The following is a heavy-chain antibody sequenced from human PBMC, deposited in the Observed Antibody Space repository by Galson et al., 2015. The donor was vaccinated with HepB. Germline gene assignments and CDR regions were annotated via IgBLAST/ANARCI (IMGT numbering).Heavy chain of an antibody. Sequence: SVKVSCKASGYTFTSYGISWVRQAPGQGLEWMGWISAYNGNTNYAQKLQGRVTMTTDTSTSTAYMELRSLRSDDTAVYYCARDDPPRGGTTIYYYYGMDVWGQGTTVTVSS. CDR3: ARDDPPRGGTTIYYYYGMDV. V-gene: IGHV1-18*01. CDR2: ISAYNGNT. CDR1: GYTFTSYG. J-gene: IGHJ6*02. D-gene: IGHD1/OR15-1a*01.